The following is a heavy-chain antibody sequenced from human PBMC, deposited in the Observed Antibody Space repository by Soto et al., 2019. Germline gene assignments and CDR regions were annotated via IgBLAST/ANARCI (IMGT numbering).Heavy chain of an antibody. Sequence: GGSLRLSCAASGFTFSSYGMHWVRQAPGKGLEWVAVISYDGSNKYYADSVKGRFTISRDNSKNTLYLQMNSLRAEDTAVYYCAKDGEALVVPAALVLDYWGQGTLVTVSS. CDR3: AKDGEALVVPAALVLDY. CDR1: GFTFSSYG. V-gene: IGHV3-30*18. J-gene: IGHJ4*02. D-gene: IGHD2-2*01. CDR2: ISYDGSNK.